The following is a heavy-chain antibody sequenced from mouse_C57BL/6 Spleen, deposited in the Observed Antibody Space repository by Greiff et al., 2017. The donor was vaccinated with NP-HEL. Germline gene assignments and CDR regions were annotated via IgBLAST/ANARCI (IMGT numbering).Heavy chain of an antibody. V-gene: IGHV5-16*01. Sequence: EVQRVESEGGLVQPGSSMKLSCTASGFTFSDYYMAWVRQVPEKGLEWVANINYDGSSTYYLDSLKSRFIISRDNAKNILYLQMSSLKSEDTATYYCARAYYSNDYAMDYWGQGTSVTVSS. CDR2: INYDGSST. CDR3: ARAYYSNDYAMDY. J-gene: IGHJ4*01. D-gene: IGHD2-5*01. CDR1: GFTFSDYY.